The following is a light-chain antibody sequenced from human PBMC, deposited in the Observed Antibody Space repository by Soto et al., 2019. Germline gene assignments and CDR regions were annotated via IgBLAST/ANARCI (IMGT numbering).Light chain of an antibody. CDR3: QQYNNWPPGT. CDR2: GAS. J-gene: IGKJ1*01. V-gene: IGKV3-15*01. Sequence: PGDTATLSCGSSQSVSSNLAWYQQKPGQAPRLLIYGASTRATGIPARFSGSGSGTEFTLTISSLQSEDFAVYYCQQYNNWPPGTFGQGTKVDIK. CDR1: QSVSSN.